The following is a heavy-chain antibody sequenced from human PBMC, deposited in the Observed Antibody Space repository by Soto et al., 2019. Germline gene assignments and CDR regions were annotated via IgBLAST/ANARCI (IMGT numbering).Heavy chain of an antibody. CDR2: IDPSDSYT. D-gene: IGHD3-22*01. CDR3: ARNYYDSSGYYRRQTREDY. Sequence: GESLKISCKGSGYSFTSYWISWVRQMPGKGLEWMGRIDPSDSYTNYSPSFQGHVTISADKSISTAYLQWSSLKASDTAVYYCARNYYDSSGYYRRQTREDYWGQGTLVTVSS. J-gene: IGHJ4*02. V-gene: IGHV5-10-1*01. CDR1: GYSFTSYW.